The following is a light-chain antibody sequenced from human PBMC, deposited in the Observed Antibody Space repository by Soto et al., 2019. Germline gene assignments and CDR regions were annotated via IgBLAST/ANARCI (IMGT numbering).Light chain of an antibody. Sequence: EIVMTQSPATLSVSPGEGATLSFSASQGMGSTLAWYQQKPGQTPRLLIYDTSIRATGVPARFRGSASGTAFTLTLTSLQPEDFAVYYCQHYANWPLTFGGGTRVESK. V-gene: IGKV3-15*01. CDR3: QHYANWPLT. CDR2: DTS. CDR1: QGMGST. J-gene: IGKJ4*01.